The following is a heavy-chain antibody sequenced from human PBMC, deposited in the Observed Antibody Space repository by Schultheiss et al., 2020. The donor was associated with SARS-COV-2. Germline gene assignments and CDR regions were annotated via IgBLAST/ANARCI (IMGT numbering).Heavy chain of an antibody. CDR3: ARQGDEVGYCSSTSCSNWFDP. D-gene: IGHD2-2*01. Sequence: SETLSLTCIVSGDSISSYYWSWVRQPPGKGLEWIGYIYYSGISTYNPSLKSRVTISVDMSKNQFSLKLSSVTAADTGVYYCARQGDEVGYCSSTSCSNWFDPWGQGTLVTVSS. CDR1: GDSISSYY. CDR2: IYYSGIS. V-gene: IGHV4-59*08. J-gene: IGHJ5*02.